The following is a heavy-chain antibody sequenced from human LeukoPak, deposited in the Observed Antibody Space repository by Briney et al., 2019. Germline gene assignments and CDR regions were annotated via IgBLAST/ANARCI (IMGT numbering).Heavy chain of an antibody. J-gene: IGHJ4*02. CDR2: IYHSGST. Sequence: TLSLTCGVSGASITDSGYSWSWIRQPSGKGLEWIGYIYHSGSTSYNPSLKSRVTISVDKSKNQFSLKLTSMTAADTAIYYCARTQWLGNLDYWGQGTLATVSS. V-gene: IGHV4-30-2*01. CDR3: ARTQWLGNLDY. CDR1: GASITDSGYS. D-gene: IGHD6-19*01.